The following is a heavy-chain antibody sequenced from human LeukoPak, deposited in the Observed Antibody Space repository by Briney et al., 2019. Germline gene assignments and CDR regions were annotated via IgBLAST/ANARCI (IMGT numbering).Heavy chain of an antibody. V-gene: IGHV1-2*02. CDR2: INPNSGGT. J-gene: IGHJ4*02. CDR1: GYTFTGYY. D-gene: IGHD3-10*01. Sequence: ASVKVSCKASGYTFTGYYMHWVRQAPGQGLEWMGWINPNSGGTNYAQKFQGRVTMTRDTSISTAYMELSSLRSEDTAVYYCATDFYYGSGSFGDYWGQGTLVTVSS. CDR3: ATDFYYGSGSFGDY.